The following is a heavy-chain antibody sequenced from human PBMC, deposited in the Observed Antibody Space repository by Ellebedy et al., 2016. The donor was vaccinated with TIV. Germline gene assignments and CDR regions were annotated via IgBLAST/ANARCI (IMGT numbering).Heavy chain of an antibody. J-gene: IGHJ4*02. CDR2: ITTDGSDP. CDR3: ARDLVVGSGSPDY. Sequence: PGGSLSLSCAVSGFTFSDYWMHWVRQAPGKGLVWVSRITTDGSDPSYADSVRGRFTISRDNAKNTRYLQMNSLRAEDTAVYYCARDLVVGSGSPDYWGQGTLVTVSS. V-gene: IGHV3-74*01. CDR1: GFTFSDYW. D-gene: IGHD3-10*01.